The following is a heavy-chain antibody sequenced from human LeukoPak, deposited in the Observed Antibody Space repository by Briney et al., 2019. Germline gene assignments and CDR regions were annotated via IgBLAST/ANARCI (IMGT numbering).Heavy chain of an antibody. Sequence: ASVKVSCKASGYTFTGYYMHWVRQAPGQGLEWVGWINPNSGGTNYAQKFQGRVTMTRDTSISTAYMELSRLRSDDTAVYYCARASSSGGWYGLFDYWGQGTLVTVSS. CDR3: ARASSSGGWYGLFDY. CDR2: INPNSGGT. D-gene: IGHD6-19*01. J-gene: IGHJ4*02. V-gene: IGHV1-2*02. CDR1: GYTFTGYY.